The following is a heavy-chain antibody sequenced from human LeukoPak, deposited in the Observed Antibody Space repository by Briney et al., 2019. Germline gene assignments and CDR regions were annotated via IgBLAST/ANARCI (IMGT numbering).Heavy chain of an antibody. CDR2: ISYDGSNK. J-gene: IGHJ4*02. V-gene: IGHV3-30*04. CDR1: GFTFSVYA. CDR3: AKSSVGSTSFDQ. Sequence: GRSLRLSCAASGFTFSVYAMHWVRQAPGKGLEWVAIISYDGSNKYYVDSEKGRFTISRDNSKNTLYLQINSLRAEDMALYYCAKSSVGSTSFDQWGQGTLVTVSS. D-gene: IGHD2-2*01.